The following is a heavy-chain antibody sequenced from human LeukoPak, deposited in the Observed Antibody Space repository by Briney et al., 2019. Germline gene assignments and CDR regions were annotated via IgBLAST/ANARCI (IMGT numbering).Heavy chain of an antibody. CDR1: GGSISSYY. J-gene: IGHJ4*02. CDR2: IYYSGCT. V-gene: IGHV4-59*01. D-gene: IGHD3-16*01. CDR3: ARAHRLGYYFDY. Sequence: PSETLSLTCTVSGGSISSYYWSWIRQPPGKGLEWIGYIYYSGCTNYNPSLKSRVTISVDTSKNQFSLKLSSVTAADTAVYYCARAHRLGYYFDYWGQGTLVTVSS.